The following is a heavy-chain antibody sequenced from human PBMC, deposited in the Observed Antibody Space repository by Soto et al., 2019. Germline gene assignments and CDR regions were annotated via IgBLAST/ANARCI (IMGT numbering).Heavy chain of an antibody. D-gene: IGHD3-10*01. CDR1: GGSISSSSYY. Sequence: QLQLQESGPGLVKPSETLSLTCTVSGGSISSSSYYWGWIRQPPGKGLEWIGSIYYSGSTNYNPSLKSRVSLSVDTSKNQFSLKLSSVTAADTAVYYCARFFRGVITYWGQGTLVTVSS. CDR3: ARFFRGVITY. CDR2: IYYSGST. J-gene: IGHJ4*02. V-gene: IGHV4-39*01.